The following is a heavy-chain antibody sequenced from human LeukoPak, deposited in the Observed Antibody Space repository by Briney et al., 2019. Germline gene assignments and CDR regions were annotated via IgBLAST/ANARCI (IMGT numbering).Heavy chain of an antibody. CDR1: GFTFTSYV. Sequence: AGSLRLSCAASGFTFTSYVLSWVRQAPGKGLEWVSSISGGGATTYYADSVRGRFTISRDNSKNTLYLQMNSLRAEDTALYYCAKDLSSGWGRFDCWGQGTLVTVSS. CDR2: ISGGGATT. CDR3: AKDLSSGWGRFDC. V-gene: IGHV3-23*01. D-gene: IGHD6-19*01. J-gene: IGHJ4*02.